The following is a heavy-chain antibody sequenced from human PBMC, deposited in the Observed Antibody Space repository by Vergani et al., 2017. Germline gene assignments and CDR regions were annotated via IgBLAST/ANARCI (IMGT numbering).Heavy chain of an antibody. D-gene: IGHD6-13*01. J-gene: IGHJ2*01. CDR1: GFTFDDYA. CDR3: VKDIAASGNYWYFDL. Sequence: VQLVQSGGGLVQPGRSLRLSCAASGFTFDDYAMHWVRQAPGKGLEWVSGINWNSDSIAYADSVKGRFTISRDNAKNSLYLQMNSLRAEDTALYYCVKDIAASGNYWYFDLGGRGTLGTVSS. CDR2: INWNSDSI. V-gene: IGHV3-9*01.